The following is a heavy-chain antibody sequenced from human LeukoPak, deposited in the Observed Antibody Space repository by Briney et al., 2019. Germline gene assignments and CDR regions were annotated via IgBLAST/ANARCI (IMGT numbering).Heavy chain of an antibody. J-gene: IGHJ4*02. Sequence: GGSLRLSCAASGFIFDDYGMHWVRQAPGKRLEWVSGISWNSGTIGYADSVKGRFTISRDDSKNTVYPQMDSLRAEDTAMYYCARDRGDYSDYSDFFDAWGQGTLVTFSS. V-gene: IGHV3-9*01. D-gene: IGHD4-11*01. CDR1: GFIFDDYG. CDR3: ARDRGDYSDYSDFFDA. CDR2: ISWNSGTI.